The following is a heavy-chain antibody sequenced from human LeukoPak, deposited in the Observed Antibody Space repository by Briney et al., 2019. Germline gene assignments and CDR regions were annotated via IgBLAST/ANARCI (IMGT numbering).Heavy chain of an antibody. Sequence: QSGGSLRLSCAASGFTFSSYGMHWVRQAPGKGLEWVAFIRYDGSNKYYADSVKGRFTISRVNSKNTLYLQMNSLRAEDTAVYYCAKVRGDYFDYWGQGTLVTVSS. CDR3: AKVRGDYFDY. J-gene: IGHJ4*02. V-gene: IGHV3-30*02. CDR2: IRYDGSNK. D-gene: IGHD3-3*01. CDR1: GFTFSSYG.